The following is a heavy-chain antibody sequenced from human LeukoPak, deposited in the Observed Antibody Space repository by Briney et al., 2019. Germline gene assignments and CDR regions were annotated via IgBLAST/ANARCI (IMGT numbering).Heavy chain of an antibody. V-gene: IGHV4-59*01. CDR3: ARSSRSWFDP. CDR1: GGSISSSY. J-gene: IGHJ5*02. CDR2: IYYSGST. Sequence: SETLSLTCTVSGGSISSSYWSWIRQPPGKGLEWVGYIYYSGSTNYNPSLKSRVTISVDTSKNQFSRKLSSVTAADTAVYYCARSSRSWFDPWGQGTLVTVSS. D-gene: IGHD6-13*01.